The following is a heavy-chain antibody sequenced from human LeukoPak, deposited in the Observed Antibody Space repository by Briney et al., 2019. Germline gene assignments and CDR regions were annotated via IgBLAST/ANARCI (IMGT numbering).Heavy chain of an antibody. Sequence: GRSLRLSCAASGFTFSSYGMHWVRQAPGKGLEWVAVISYDGSNKYYADSVKGRFTISRDNSKNSLYLQMNSLRAEDTAVYYCAIAAAGRGVFDYWGQGTLVTVSS. CDR1: GFTFSSYG. J-gene: IGHJ4*02. D-gene: IGHD6-13*01. CDR3: AIAAAGRGVFDY. CDR2: ISYDGSNK. V-gene: IGHV3-30*03.